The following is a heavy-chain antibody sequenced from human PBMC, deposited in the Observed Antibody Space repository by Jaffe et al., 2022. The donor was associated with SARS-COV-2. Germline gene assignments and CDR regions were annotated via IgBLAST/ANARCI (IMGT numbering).Heavy chain of an antibody. CDR3: TSKGEYYGMDV. V-gene: IGHV3-73*02. CDR1: GFTFSGSA. D-gene: IGHD3-16*01. Sequence: EVQLVESGGGLVQPGGSLKLSCAASGFTFSGSAMHWVRQASGKGLEWVGRIRSKANSYATAYAASVKGRFTISRDDSKNTAYLQMNSLKTEDTAVYYCTSKGEYYGMDVWGQGTTVTVSS. J-gene: IGHJ6*02. CDR2: IRSKANSYAT.